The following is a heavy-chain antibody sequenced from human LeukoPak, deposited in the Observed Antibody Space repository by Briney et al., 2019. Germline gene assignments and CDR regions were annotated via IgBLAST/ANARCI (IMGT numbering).Heavy chain of an antibody. V-gene: IGHV1-2*02. CDR1: GYTFTDYY. J-gene: IGHJ4*02. CDR2: VNPNSGGT. Sequence: ASVKVSCKASGYTFTDYYMHWMRQAPGQGPEWMGWVNPNSGGTNYAQKFQGRVTMTRDTSITTAYTELSSLRSDDTAVYYCAPRRVAADKGFDYWGQGTLVTVSS. D-gene: IGHD6-19*01. CDR3: APRRVAADKGFDY.